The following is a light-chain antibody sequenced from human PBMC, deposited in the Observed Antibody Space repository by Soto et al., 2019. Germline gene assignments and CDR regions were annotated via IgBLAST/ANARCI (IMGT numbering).Light chain of an antibody. V-gene: IGKV3-11*01. CDR2: GAS. CDR1: ENVRTF. Sequence: EVVLTQSPATLSLSPGERATLSCRASENVRTFVDWYQQKPGQVPRLLIYGASKRATGIPARFSGSGSGTDFTFTISDLEPEDFAVYYCQQHSHWPPWTFGQGTRVEIQ. CDR3: QQHSHWPPWT. J-gene: IGKJ1*01.